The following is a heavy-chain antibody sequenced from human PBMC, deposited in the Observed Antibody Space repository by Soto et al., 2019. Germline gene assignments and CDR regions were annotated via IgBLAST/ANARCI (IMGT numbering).Heavy chain of an antibody. CDR2: INAGNGNT. Sequence: ASLKVSCKASGYTFTSYDMHWVRQAPGQRLEWMGWINAGNGNTKYSQKFQGRVTITADESTTTAYMELSSLRSDDTAVYYCAKDGGKDGYFGNWFDPWGQGTLVTVSS. CDR3: AKDGGKDGYFGNWFDP. V-gene: IGHV1-3*01. CDR1: GYTFTSYD. J-gene: IGHJ5*02. D-gene: IGHD5-12*01.